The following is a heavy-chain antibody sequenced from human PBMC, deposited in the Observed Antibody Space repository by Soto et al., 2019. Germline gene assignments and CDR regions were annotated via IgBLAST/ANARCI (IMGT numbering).Heavy chain of an antibody. J-gene: IGHJ4*02. CDR3: SRHIAVPTSRGFDY. V-gene: IGHV4-4*02. D-gene: IGHD2-15*01. CDR1: GASISSTNW. CDR2: IDHSGAT. Sequence: QVQLQESGPGLVKPSGTLSLTCAVSGASISSTNWWSWVRQAPGEGPKWIGEIDHSGATNYNPSLKSRVIIAMDTSKNHPSLMLDSVTAADTAAEFCSRHIAVPTSRGFDYWGQGTLVTVSS.